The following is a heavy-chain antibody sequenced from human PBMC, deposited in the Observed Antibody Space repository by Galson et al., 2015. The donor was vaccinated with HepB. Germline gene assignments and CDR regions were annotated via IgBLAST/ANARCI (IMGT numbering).Heavy chain of an antibody. CDR2: ISSSSRNI. J-gene: IGHJ6*02. CDR1: GFTFSSYN. Sequence: SLRLSCAASGFTFSSYNMNWVRQAPGKGLEWVSSISSSSRNIYYADSVKGRFTISRDNAKNALYLQMNSLRADDTAVYYCVTDPPGYNWNDGKYNFMDGWGQGTTVIVSS. D-gene: IGHD1-1*01. V-gene: IGHV3-21*01. CDR3: VTDPPGYNWNDGKYNFMDG.